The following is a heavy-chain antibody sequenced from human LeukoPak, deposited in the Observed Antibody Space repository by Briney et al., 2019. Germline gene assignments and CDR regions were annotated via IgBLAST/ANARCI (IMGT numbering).Heavy chain of an antibody. J-gene: IGHJ4*02. D-gene: IGHD6-13*01. Sequence: ASVKVSCKASGYTFTNYDINWVRQAPGQGLEWMGWINPNSGGTNYAQRFQGRVTMTRDTSISTVYMELSRLRSDDTAVYYCARHSQFHFDYWGQGTLVSVSS. V-gene: IGHV1-2*02. CDR2: INPNSGGT. CDR3: ARHSQFHFDY. CDR1: GYTFTNYD.